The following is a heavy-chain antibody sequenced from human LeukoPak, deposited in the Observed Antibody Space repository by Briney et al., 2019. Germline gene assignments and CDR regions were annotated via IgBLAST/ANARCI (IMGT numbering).Heavy chain of an antibody. Sequence: GASVKVSCKASGYTFTGYYMHWVRQAPGQGLEWMGRINPNSGGTNYAQKFQGRVTMTRDTSISTAYMELSRLRSDDTAVYYCARESWIQLWPRFDYWGQGTLVTVS. CDR1: GYTFTGYY. D-gene: IGHD5-18*01. J-gene: IGHJ4*02. CDR2: INPNSGGT. V-gene: IGHV1-2*06. CDR3: ARESWIQLWPRFDY.